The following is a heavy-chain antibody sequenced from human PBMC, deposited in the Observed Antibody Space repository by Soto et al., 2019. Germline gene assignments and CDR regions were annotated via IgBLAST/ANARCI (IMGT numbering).Heavy chain of an antibody. CDR3: ARSSLTYFEF. CDR2: ISGSGSTT. V-gene: IGHV3-11*01. Sequence: DLEESGGGLVKPGGSLRLSCTASGFTFSDYYMSWIRQAPGQGLEWLAYISGSGSTTYYTDSVKGRFAISRDNARTSLYLQINSLRVEDSAVYYCARSSLTYFEFWGQGTLVTVSS. CDR1: GFTFSDYY. J-gene: IGHJ4*02.